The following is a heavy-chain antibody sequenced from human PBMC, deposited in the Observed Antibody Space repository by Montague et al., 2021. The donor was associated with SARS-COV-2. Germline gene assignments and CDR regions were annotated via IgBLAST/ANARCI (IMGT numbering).Heavy chain of an antibody. D-gene: IGHD5-18*01. CDR1: GGSISSAGYS. Sequence: TLSLTCAVSGGSISSAGYSWSWIRQPPGKGLEWIGYIYYSGNTYYNPSLKSRVTISVDRSKNQFSLKLTSVTAADTAVYYCARVVSVAHTRGYSYSHLTSKTESNWFDYWGQGTLVTVSS. J-gene: IGHJ4*02. CDR3: ARVVSVAHTRGYSYSHLTSKTESNWFDY. V-gene: IGHV4-30-2*01. CDR2: IYYSGNT.